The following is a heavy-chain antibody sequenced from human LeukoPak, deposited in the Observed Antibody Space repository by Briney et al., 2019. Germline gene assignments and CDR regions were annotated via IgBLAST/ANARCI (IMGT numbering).Heavy chain of an antibody. V-gene: IGHV3-11*04. Sequence: GGSLRLSCAASGFTFSDYYMSWIRQAPGKGLEWVSYISSSGSTIYYADSVKGRFSISKDNAKNSLYLQMNSLRVEDTAVYYCVPLNWNPPGDFDRWGQGTLATVSS. D-gene: IGHD1-20*01. CDR2: ISSSGSTI. CDR3: VPLNWNPPGDFDR. J-gene: IGHJ4*02. CDR1: GFTFSDYY.